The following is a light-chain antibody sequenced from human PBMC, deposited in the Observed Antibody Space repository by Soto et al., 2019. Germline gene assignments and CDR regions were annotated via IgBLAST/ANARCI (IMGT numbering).Light chain of an antibody. CDR2: GAS. CDR1: QTVTSNY. CDR3: QQHGSSPIT. V-gene: IGKV3-20*01. Sequence: EIVLTPSPGTLSLSPGERATLSCRASQTVTSNYLAWHQQKPGQTPRLLIYGASSRATGIPDRFSGSGPGTDFTLTISRLEPEDFAVYYCQQHGSSPITFGQGTRLEIK. J-gene: IGKJ5*01.